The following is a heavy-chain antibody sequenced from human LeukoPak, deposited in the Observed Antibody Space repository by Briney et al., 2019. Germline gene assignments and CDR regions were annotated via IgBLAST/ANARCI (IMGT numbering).Heavy chain of an antibody. V-gene: IGHV3-11*04. CDR2: ISSSGSTI. D-gene: IGHD6-13*01. CDR1: GFTFSDYY. Sequence: GGSLRLSCAASGFTFSDYYMSWIRQAPGKGLEWVSYISSSGSTIYYADSVKGRFTISRDNAKKTMHLQMNSLGAEDTAVYYCATSPPDSSWVYWGQGTLVTVSS. CDR3: ATSPPDSSWVY. J-gene: IGHJ4*02.